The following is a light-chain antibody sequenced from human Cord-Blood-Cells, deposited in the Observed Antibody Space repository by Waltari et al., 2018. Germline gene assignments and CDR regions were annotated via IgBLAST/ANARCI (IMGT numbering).Light chain of an antibody. Sequence: DIVITQAPLSLPVSPGQPVASPCRYSQSLLHSNGYNYLDWYLQKPGQSTQLLTYLVSNRAAGVPDRFSGSGAGTDFTLKISRVEAEDVGVYYCMQDLQTPAFGGGTKVEIK. CDR2: LVS. V-gene: IGKV2-28*01. J-gene: IGKJ4*01. CDR3: MQDLQTPA. CDR1: QSLLHSNGYNY.